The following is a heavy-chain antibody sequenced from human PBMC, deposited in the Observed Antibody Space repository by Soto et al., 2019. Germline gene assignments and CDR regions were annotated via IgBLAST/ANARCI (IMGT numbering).Heavy chain of an antibody. D-gene: IGHD6-13*01. CDR3: ARGLGSSSWYNWFDP. CDR1: GGSFSGYY. CDR2: INHSGST. V-gene: IGHV4-34*01. J-gene: IGHJ5*02. Sequence: SLTCAVYGGSFSGYYWSWIRQPPGKGLEWIGEINHSGSTNYNPSLKSRVTISVDTSKNQFSLKLSSVTAADTAVYYCARGLGSSSWYNWFDPWGQGTLVTVSS.